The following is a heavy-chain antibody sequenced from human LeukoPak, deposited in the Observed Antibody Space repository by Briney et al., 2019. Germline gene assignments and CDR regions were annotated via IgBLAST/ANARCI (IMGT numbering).Heavy chain of an antibody. V-gene: IGHV1-18*01. CDR3: ARDSYDFWSGYYAFDI. J-gene: IGHJ3*02. D-gene: IGHD3-3*01. CDR1: GYTFTSYG. Sequence: ASVKVSCKASGYTFTSYGISWVRQAPGQGLEWMGWISAYNGNTNYAQKLQGRVTMTTDTSTSTAYMELRSLRSDDTAVYYCARDSYDFWSGYYAFDIWGQGTMVTVSS. CDR2: ISAYNGNT.